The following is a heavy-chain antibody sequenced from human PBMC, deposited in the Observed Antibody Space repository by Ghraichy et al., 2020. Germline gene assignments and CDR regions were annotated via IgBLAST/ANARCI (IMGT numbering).Heavy chain of an antibody. CDR2: FSDSGENI. J-gene: IGHJ4*02. Sequence: GESLNISCVASGFMFSSYGMSWVRQAPGKGLEWVSSFSDSGENINYADSVKGRFTMSRDNLRNTLILQMDSLRAEDTAIYYCAKELMGAAGAMDHWGQGTLVIVSS. D-gene: IGHD6-13*01. CDR3: AKELMGAAGAMDH. V-gene: IGHV3-23*01. CDR1: GFMFSSYG.